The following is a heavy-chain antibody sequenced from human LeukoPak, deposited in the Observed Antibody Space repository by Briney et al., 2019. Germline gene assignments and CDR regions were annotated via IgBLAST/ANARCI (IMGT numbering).Heavy chain of an antibody. CDR1: GFTFSSYG. V-gene: IGHV3-30*02. CDR2: IRYDGSNK. Sequence: QSGGSLRLSCAASGFTFSSYGMHWVRQAPGKGLEWVAFIRYDGSNKYYADSVKGRFTISRDNSKNTLYLQMNSLRAEDTAVYYCAKDLFVVATAEVFNFDYWGQGTLVTVSS. J-gene: IGHJ4*02. CDR3: AKDLFVVATAEVFNFDY. D-gene: IGHD2-21*02.